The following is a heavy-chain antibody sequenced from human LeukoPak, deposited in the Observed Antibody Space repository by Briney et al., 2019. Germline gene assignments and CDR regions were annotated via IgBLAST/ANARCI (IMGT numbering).Heavy chain of an antibody. V-gene: IGHV3-48*01. CDR2: ISSSSNTI. D-gene: IGHD6-13*01. CDR1: GFTFSSYG. J-gene: IGHJ4*02. Sequence: QAGGSLRLSCAASGFTFSSYGMIWVRQAPGKGLEWISYISSSSNTIYYADSVKGRFTISRDNAKNSLYLQVSSLRAGDTAVYYCARDPGLMRAAACGDYWGQGTLVIVSS. CDR3: ARDPGLMRAAACGDY.